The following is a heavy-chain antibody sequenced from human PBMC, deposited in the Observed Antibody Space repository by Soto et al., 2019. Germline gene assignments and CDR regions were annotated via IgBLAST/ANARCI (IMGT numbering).Heavy chain of an antibody. D-gene: IGHD3-3*01. CDR3: TRYRTFTYAFWSGSLWYFDY. J-gene: IGHJ4*02. V-gene: IGHV3-7*03. CDR2: IKQVGSEK. CDR1: GFTFSTYW. Sequence: GGSLSLSCAASGFTFSTYWMTWVRQAPGKGLEWVANIKQVGSEKYYADSVRGGFTISRESAETSMYLQMTSLSAEDTAVYYCTRYRTFTYAFWSGSLWYFDYWGQGTLVTVSS.